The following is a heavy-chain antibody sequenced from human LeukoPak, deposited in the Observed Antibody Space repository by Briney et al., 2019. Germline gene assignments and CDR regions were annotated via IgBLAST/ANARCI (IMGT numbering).Heavy chain of an antibody. D-gene: IGHD1-26*01. CDR1: GYTFTSYD. J-gene: IGHJ4*02. CDR2: INPSGGST. Sequence: ASVKVSCKASGYTFTSYDINWVRQATGQGLEWMGIINPSGGSTSYAQKFQGRVTMTRDTSTSAVYMELSSLRSEDTAVYYCARAPGSYYLFDYWGQGTLVTVSS. CDR3: ARAPGSYYLFDY. V-gene: IGHV1-46*01.